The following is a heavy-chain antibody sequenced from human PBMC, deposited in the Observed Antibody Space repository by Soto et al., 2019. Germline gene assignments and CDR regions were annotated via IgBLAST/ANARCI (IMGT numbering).Heavy chain of an antibody. J-gene: IGHJ4*02. D-gene: IGHD1-1*01. V-gene: IGHV4-59*08. Sequence: QVQLQESGPGLVKPSETLSLTCTVSGGSISSYHWSWIRQSPGKGLEWIGYTSNSAPTIYNPSLESRVTISPDTSKNPFSLRLSSVTAADTAVYFCARQFRDVYNAVEYWGQGALVTVSS. CDR3: ARQFRDVYNAVEY. CDR2: TSNSAPT. CDR1: GGSISSYH.